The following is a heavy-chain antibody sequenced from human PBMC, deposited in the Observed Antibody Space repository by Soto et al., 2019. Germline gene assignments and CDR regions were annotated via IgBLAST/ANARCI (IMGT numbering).Heavy chain of an antibody. CDR1: GYTFTSYG. V-gene: IGHV1-18*01. D-gene: IGHD1-1*01. Sequence: GASVKTSCKASGYTFTSYGISWVRQAPGQGLEWMGWISAYNGNTNYAQKLQGRVTMTTDTSTSTAYMELRSLRSDDTAVYYCARGHWNDYYYYGMDVWGQGTTVTVSS. CDR3: ARGHWNDYYYYGMDV. CDR2: ISAYNGNT. J-gene: IGHJ6*02.